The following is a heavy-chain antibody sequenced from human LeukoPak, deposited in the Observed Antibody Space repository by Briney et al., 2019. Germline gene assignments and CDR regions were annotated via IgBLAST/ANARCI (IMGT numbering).Heavy chain of an antibody. CDR3: ARDGGSTGTTRGYAFDP. Sequence: PSETLSLTCTVSGGSISSYYWSWIRQPPGKGLEWIGYIYYSGSTNYNPSLKSRVTISVDTSKNQFSLKLSSVTAADTAVYYCARDGGSTGTTRGYAFDPWGQGTLVTVSS. V-gene: IGHV4-59*12. D-gene: IGHD1-1*01. CDR1: GGSISSYY. CDR2: IYYSGST. J-gene: IGHJ5*02.